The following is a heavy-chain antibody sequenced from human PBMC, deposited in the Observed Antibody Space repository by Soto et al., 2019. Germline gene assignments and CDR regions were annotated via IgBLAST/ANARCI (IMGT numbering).Heavy chain of an antibody. CDR3: AREYSSSATHHKFYYYYYYGMDV. V-gene: IGHV3-30-3*01. CDR1: GFTFSSYA. CDR2: ISYDGSNK. D-gene: IGHD6-6*01. J-gene: IGHJ6*02. Sequence: QVQLVESGGGVVQPGRSLRLSCAAFGFTFSSYAMHWVRQAPGKGLEWVAVISYDGSNKYYADSVKGRFTISRDNSKNTLYLQVNSLRAEDTAVYYCAREYSSSATHHKFYYYYYYGMDVWGQGTTVTVSS.